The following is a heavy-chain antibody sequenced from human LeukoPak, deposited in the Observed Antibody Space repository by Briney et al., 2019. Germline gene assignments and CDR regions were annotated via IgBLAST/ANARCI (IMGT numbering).Heavy chain of an antibody. V-gene: IGHV3-21*01. CDR2: ISSSSSYI. CDR1: GFTLSSYS. Sequence: PGGSLRLSCAASGFTLSSYSMNWVRQAPGKGLEWVSSISSSSSYIYYADSVKGGFTISRDNAKNSLYVKRNSRRAEDTAVYYCARVGGAARPIDYWGQGTLVTVSS. J-gene: IGHJ4*02. CDR3: ARVGGAARPIDY. D-gene: IGHD6-6*01.